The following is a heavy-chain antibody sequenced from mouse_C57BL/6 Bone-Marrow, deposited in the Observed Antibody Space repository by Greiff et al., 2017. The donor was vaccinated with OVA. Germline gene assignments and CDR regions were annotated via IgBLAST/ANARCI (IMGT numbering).Heavy chain of an antibody. V-gene: IGHV1-7*01. CDR3: AREYYYYGSSLDY. Sequence: QVHVKQSGAELAKPGASVKLSCKASGYTFTSYWMHWVKQRPGQGLEWIGYINPSSGYTKYNQKFKDKATLTADKSSSTAYMQLSSLTYEDSAVYYCAREYYYYGSSLDYWGQGTTLTVSS. CDR2: INPSSGYT. J-gene: IGHJ2*01. D-gene: IGHD1-1*01. CDR1: GYTFTSYW.